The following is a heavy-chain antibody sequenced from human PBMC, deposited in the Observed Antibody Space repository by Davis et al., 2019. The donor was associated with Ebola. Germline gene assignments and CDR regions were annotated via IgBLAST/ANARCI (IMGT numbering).Heavy chain of an antibody. CDR2: IYPDDSDA. V-gene: IGHV5-51*01. D-gene: IGHD4-11*01. J-gene: IGHJ5*02. CDR1: GYTFSTYW. Sequence: GESLKISCKGSGYTFSTYWIGWVRQMPGKGLEWMGVIYPDDSDARYSPSFRGQVTISVDKSINTAYLQWSSLKASDTAIYYCARTNNYGGVGRFDPWGQGTLVIVSS. CDR3: ARTNNYGGVGRFDP.